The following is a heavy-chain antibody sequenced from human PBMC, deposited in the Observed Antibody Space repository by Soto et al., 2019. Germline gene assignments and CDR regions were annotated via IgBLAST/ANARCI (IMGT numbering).Heavy chain of an antibody. Sequence: GGSLRLSCAASGFTFSSYWMHWVRQVPGKGLVWVSRINNDGSAATYADSVKGRFTISRDNAKNTVYLQMDSLRAEDTAVYYCVRDKPHNWFDPWGQGTPVTVSS. CDR3: VRDKPHNWFDP. J-gene: IGHJ5*02. V-gene: IGHV3-74*01. CDR2: INNDGSAA. CDR1: GFTFSSYW.